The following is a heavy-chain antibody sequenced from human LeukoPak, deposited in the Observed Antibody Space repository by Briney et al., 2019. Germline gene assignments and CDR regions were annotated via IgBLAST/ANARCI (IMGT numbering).Heavy chain of an antibody. CDR1: GGSFGGYY. V-gene: IGHV4-34*01. Sequence: SETLSLTCAVYGGSFGGYYWSWIRQPPGKGLEWIGEINHSGSTNYNPSLKSRVTISVDTSKNQFSLKLSSVTAADTAVYYCASSGGDFDYWGQGTLVTVSS. D-gene: IGHD2-21*01. CDR2: INHSGST. J-gene: IGHJ4*02. CDR3: ASSGGDFDY.